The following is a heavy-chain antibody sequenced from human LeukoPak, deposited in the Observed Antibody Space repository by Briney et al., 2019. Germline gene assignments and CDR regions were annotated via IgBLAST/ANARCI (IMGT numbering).Heavy chain of an antibody. Sequence: GASVKVSCKASGYTFTSYDINWVRQATGQGLEWMGWMNPNSGNTGYAQKFQGRVTITADESTSTAYMELSSLRSEDTAVYYCARSSSPIRRDFDYWGQGTLVTVSS. CDR2: MNPNSGNT. J-gene: IGHJ4*02. D-gene: IGHD6-6*01. CDR3: ARSSSPIRRDFDY. CDR1: GYTFTSYD. V-gene: IGHV1-8*03.